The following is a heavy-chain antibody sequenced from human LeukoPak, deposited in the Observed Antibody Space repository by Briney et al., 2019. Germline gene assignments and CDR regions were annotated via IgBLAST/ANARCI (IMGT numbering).Heavy chain of an antibody. CDR1: GFSVTNNY. D-gene: IGHD5-24*01. CDR3: ARGDGYNFFDY. CDR2: FYVGGAT. Sequence: GGSLRLSCAVSGFSVTNNYMSWVRQAPGKGLEWVSVFYVGGATYYADSVKGRFTISRDNSENTLYLQMKSLRAGDTAVYYCARGDGYNFFDYWGQGTLVTVSS. V-gene: IGHV3-53*01. J-gene: IGHJ4*02.